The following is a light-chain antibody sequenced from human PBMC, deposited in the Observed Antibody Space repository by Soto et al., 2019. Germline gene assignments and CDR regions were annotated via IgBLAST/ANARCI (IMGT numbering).Light chain of an antibody. CDR2: GNH. J-gene: IGLJ1*01. V-gene: IGLV1-44*01. CDR1: TSKIGSNT. CDR3: ATWADSLNALYV. Sequence: QPVLNSLASGSSVDGRERPITSYESTSKIGSNTVNWCQKLPGTAPKLLIYGNHQRPSGVPDRFSGSKSGISASLAISGLQSEDEANYYCATWADSLNALYVFGTGTKVTGL.